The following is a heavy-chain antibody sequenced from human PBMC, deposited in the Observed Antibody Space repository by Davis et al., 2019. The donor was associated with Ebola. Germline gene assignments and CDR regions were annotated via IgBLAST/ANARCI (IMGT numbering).Heavy chain of an antibody. CDR3: AKEVPAAAQFDY. Sequence: GESLKISCAASGFTFSNYWVHWVRQAPGKGLEWVSAISDSGATTYYADSVRGRFTISRDNSKNTLCLQMNSLRAEDTAIYYCAKEVPAAAQFDYWGQGALVTVSS. CDR1: GFTFSNYW. J-gene: IGHJ4*02. D-gene: IGHD2-2*01. CDR2: ISDSGATT. V-gene: IGHV3-23*01.